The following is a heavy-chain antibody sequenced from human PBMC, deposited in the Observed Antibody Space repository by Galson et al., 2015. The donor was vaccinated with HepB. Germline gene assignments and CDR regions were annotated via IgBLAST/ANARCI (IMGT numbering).Heavy chain of an antibody. V-gene: IGHV3-48*02. J-gene: IGHJ5*02. CDR1: GFTFSSYS. D-gene: IGHD4-17*01. Sequence: SLRLSCAASGFTFSSYSMNWVRQAPGKGLEWVSYISSSSSTIYYADSVKGRFTISRDNAKNSLYLQMNSLRDEDTAVYYCARDSHYGDYSWFDPWGQGTLVTVSS. CDR2: ISSSSSTI. CDR3: ARDSHYGDYSWFDP.